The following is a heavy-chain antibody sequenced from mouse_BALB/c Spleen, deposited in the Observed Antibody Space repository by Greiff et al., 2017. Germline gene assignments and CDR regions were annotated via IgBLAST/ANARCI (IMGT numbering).Heavy chain of an antibody. CDR3: VRQATVVAPFDY. V-gene: IGHV10-1*02. D-gene: IGHD1-1*01. CDR2: IRSKSNNYAT. CDR1: GFTFNTYA. J-gene: IGHJ2*01. Sequence: EAGGGLVQPKGSLKLSCAASGFTFNTYAMNWVRQAPGKGLEWVARIRSKSNNYATYYADSVKDRFTISRDDSQSMLYLQMNNLKTEDTAMYYCVRQATVVAPFDYWGQGTTLTVSS.